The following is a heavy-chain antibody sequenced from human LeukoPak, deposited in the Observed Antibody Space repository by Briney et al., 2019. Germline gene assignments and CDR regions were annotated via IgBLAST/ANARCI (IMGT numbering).Heavy chain of an antibody. V-gene: IGHV1-18*01. CDR3: ARAGHDTLTLAPDPANDY. CDR2: ITAYNGNT. D-gene: IGHD3-9*01. J-gene: IGHJ4*01. CDR1: GYTFIRYG. Sequence: ASVKVSCKASGYTFIRYGINWVRQDPGQGLEWMGWITAYNGNTNYAQKLQGRVTMTTDTSTSTAYMELRSLRSDDTAVYYCARAGHDTLTLAPDPANDYWGQGTLVTVSS.